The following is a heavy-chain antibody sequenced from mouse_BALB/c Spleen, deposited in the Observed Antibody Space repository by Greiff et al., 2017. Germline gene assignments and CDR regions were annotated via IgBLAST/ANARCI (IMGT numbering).Heavy chain of an antibody. CDR2: INSNGGST. CDR3: ARDFYGNPAWFAY. Sequence: EVMLVESGGGLVQPGGSLKLSCAASGFTFSSYGMSWVRQTPDKRLELVATINSNGGSTYYPDSVKGRFTISRDNAKNTLYLQMSSLKSEDTAMYYCARDFYGNPAWFAYWGQGTLVTVSA. D-gene: IGHD2-1*01. J-gene: IGHJ3*01. CDR1: GFTFSSYG. V-gene: IGHV5-6-3*01.